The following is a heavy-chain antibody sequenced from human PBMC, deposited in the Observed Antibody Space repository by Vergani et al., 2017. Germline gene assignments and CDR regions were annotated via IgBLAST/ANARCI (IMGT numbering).Heavy chain of an antibody. CDR3: ARAQIAAAASWGGSMDV. D-gene: IGHD6-13*01. Sequence: QVQLQESGPGLVKPSQTLSLTCTVSGGSISSGGYYWSWIRQHPGKGLEWIGYIYYSGSTYYNPSLKSRVTISVDTSKNRFSLKLSSVTAADTAVYYCARAQIAAAASWGGSMDVWGKGTTVTVSS. V-gene: IGHV4-31*03. CDR2: IYYSGST. CDR1: GGSISSGGYY. J-gene: IGHJ6*03.